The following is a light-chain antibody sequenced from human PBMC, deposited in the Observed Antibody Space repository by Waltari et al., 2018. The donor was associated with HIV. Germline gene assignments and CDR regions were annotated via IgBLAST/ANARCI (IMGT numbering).Light chain of an antibody. J-gene: IGKJ1*01. V-gene: IGKV4-1*01. Sequence: DVVVTQSPHSLTVSVGERATLNCKSSQTLLYNSNKKNYLAWYQQKPGQRPKLLIYWASTRASGVPDRFSGSGSGTEFTLTVSRLEPEDFAVYYCQQYDSSPPGTFGQGTKVEIK. CDR1: QTLLYNSNKKNY. CDR2: WAS. CDR3: QQYDSSPPGT.